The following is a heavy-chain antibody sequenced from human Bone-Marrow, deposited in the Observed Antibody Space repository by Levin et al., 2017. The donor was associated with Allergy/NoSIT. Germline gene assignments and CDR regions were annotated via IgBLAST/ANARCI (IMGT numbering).Heavy chain of an antibody. CDR3: ARHQSFPWNDRGNYFYHHALDV. CDR2: TYFRSNWYN. Sequence: SQTLSLTCAISGDSVSNTSAAWGWVRQSPSRGLEWLGRTYFRSNWYNDYAESVRGRVTIDPDTSRNQFSLQLTSVTPEDTAVYFCARHQSFPWNDRGNYFYHHALDVWGQGTTVTVSS. V-gene: IGHV6-1*01. J-gene: IGHJ6*02. CDR1: GDSVSNTSAA. D-gene: IGHD1-1*01.